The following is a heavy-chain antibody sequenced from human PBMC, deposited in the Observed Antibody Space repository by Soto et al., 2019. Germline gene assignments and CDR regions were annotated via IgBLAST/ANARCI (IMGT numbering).Heavy chain of an antibody. Sequence: SETLSLTCAVYGGSFSDYHWTWIRQPPGKGLEWIGEINHAGGTNYNPSLKSRVSISVHTSKNQFSLKLRSLTAADTAVYYCAGGQPHYYYYFAMDVWGQGTTVTVSS. D-gene: IGHD3-10*01. CDR3: AGGQPHYYYYFAMDV. CDR2: INHAGGT. CDR1: GGSFSDYH. J-gene: IGHJ6*02. V-gene: IGHV4-34*01.